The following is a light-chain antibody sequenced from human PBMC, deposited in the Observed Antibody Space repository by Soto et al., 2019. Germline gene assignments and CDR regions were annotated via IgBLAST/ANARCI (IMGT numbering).Light chain of an antibody. CDR2: DAS. J-gene: IGKJ1*01. V-gene: IGKV1-5*01. CDR3: QQYKSFPWT. Sequence: DIQMTQSPSTLSASVGDRVSITCRASQSISSWLAWYQQKPGKAPKLLINDASSLESGVPSRVSGSGSGTEFTLTISGLQPDDFATYYCQQYKSFPWTFGQGTKVDIK. CDR1: QSISSW.